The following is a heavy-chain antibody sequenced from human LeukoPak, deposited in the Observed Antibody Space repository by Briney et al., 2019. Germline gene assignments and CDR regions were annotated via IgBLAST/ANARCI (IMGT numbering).Heavy chain of an antibody. CDR3: ARDSWGSRGYSYGPSDY. V-gene: IGHV1-69*04. J-gene: IGHJ4*02. CDR1: GGTFSSYT. Sequence: GASVKVSCKASGGTFSSYTTSWVRQAPGQGLEWMGRIIPILGIANYAQRFQGRVTITADKSTSTAYMELSGLRSEDTAVYYCARDSWGSRGYSYGPSDYWGQGTLVTVSS. CDR2: IIPILGIA. D-gene: IGHD5-18*01.